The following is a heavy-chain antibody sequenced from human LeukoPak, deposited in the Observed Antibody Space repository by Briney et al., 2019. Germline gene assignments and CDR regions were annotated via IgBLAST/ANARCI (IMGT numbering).Heavy chain of an antibody. D-gene: IGHD4-11*01. V-gene: IGHV4-34*01. J-gene: IGHJ6*03. Sequence: SEALSLTCAVYGGSFSGYYWSWIRQPPGKGLEWIGEINHSGSTNYNPSLKSRVTISVDTSKNQFSLKLSSVTAADTAVYYCASIVTTSMDVWGKGTTVTVSS. CDR1: GGSFSGYY. CDR2: INHSGST. CDR3: ASIVTTSMDV.